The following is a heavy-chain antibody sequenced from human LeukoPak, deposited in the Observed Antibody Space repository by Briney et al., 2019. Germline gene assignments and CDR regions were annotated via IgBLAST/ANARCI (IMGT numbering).Heavy chain of an antibody. CDR1: GYTFTGYY. D-gene: IGHD4-17*01. CDR3: ARVGYGDYLDY. Sequence: SVKVSCKASGYTFTGYYMHWVRQAPGQGLEWMGRIIPIFGTANYAQKFQGRVTITTDESTSTAYMELSSLRSEDTAVYYCARVGYGDYLDYWGQGTLVTVSS. V-gene: IGHV1-69*05. J-gene: IGHJ4*02. CDR2: IIPIFGTA.